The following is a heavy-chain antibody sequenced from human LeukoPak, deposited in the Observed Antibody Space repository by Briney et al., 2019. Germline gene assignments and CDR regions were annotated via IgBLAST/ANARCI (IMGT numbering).Heavy chain of an antibody. CDR3: ARGDGGYYYGMDV. CDR1: GFTFTGYE. J-gene: IGHJ6*04. CDR2: ISSGGSTI. D-gene: IGHD2-21*01. Sequence: GGSLRLSCAASGFTFTGYEMNWVRQAPGKGLAWVSYISSGGSTIYYADSVKGRFTISRDNAKNSLYLQMNSLRAEDTAVYYCARGDGGYYYGMDVWGKGTTVTVSS. V-gene: IGHV3-48*03.